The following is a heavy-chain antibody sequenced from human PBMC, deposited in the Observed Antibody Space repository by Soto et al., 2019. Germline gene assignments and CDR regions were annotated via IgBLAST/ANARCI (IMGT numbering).Heavy chain of an antibody. J-gene: IGHJ6*02. V-gene: IGHV4-31*03. D-gene: IGHD2-2*02. CDR2: IYYSGST. CDR3: ARSMEYCSSTSCYTGEYYYYYGMDV. Sequence: SETLSLTCTVSGGSISSGGYYWSWIRQHPGKGLEWIGYIYYSGSTYYNPSLKSRVTISVDTSKNQFSLKLSSVTAADTAVYYCARSMEYCSSTSCYTGEYYYYYGMDVWGQGTTVTVSS. CDR1: GGSISSGGYY.